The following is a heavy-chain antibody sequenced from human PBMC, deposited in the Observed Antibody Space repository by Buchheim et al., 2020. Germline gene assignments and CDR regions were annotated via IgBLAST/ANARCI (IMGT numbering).Heavy chain of an antibody. CDR3: AKEGLMDYGSGEFIRALDY. Sequence: QVQLVESGGGVVQPGRSLRLSCAASGFTFSSYGMHWVRQAPGKGLEWVAVISYDGSNKYYADSVKGRFTISRDNSKNTLYLQMNSLRAEDTAVYYCAKEGLMDYGSGEFIRALDYWGQGTL. J-gene: IGHJ4*02. V-gene: IGHV3-30*18. CDR2: ISYDGSNK. CDR1: GFTFSSYG. D-gene: IGHD3-10*01.